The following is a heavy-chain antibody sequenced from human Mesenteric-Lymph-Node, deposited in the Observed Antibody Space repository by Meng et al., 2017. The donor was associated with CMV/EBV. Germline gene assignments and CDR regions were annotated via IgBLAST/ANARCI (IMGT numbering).Heavy chain of an antibody. V-gene: IGHV4-34*01. CDR3: ARVGGRSSSSWYTHRSSGDFQH. CDR2: INHSGST. D-gene: IGHD6-13*01. J-gene: IGHJ1*01. CDR1: GYY. Sequence: GYYWSWIRQSPGKGLEWIGEINHSGSTNYNPSLKSRVTISVDTPKNQFSLKLSSVTAADTAVYYCARVGGRSSSSWYTHRSSGDFQHWGQGTLVTVSS.